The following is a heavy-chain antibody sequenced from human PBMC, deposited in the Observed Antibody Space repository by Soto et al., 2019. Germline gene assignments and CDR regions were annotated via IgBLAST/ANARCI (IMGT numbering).Heavy chain of an antibody. V-gene: IGHV1-69*13. Sequence: SVKVSCKASGGTFSSYAIRWLRQAPGQGLEWMGGIIPIFGTANYAQKFQGRVTITADESTSTAYMELSSLRSEDTAVYYCARSNYGHNWFDPWGQGTLVTVSS. CDR1: GGTFSSYA. CDR2: IIPIFGTA. J-gene: IGHJ5*02. D-gene: IGHD4-4*01. CDR3: ARSNYGHNWFDP.